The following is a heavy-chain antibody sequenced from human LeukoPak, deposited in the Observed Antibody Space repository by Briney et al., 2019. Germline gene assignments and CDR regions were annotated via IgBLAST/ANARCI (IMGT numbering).Heavy chain of an antibody. V-gene: IGHV3-23*01. CDR2: ISGSGGST. D-gene: IGHD6-19*01. Sequence: GGSLRLSCAASGFTVSSNYMSWVRQAPGKGLEWVSAISGSGGSTYYADSVKGRFTISRDNSKNTLYLQMNSLRAEDTAVCYCAKDGDNSGWYPSGYFDYWGQGTLVTVSS. CDR3: AKDGDNSGWYPSGYFDY. J-gene: IGHJ4*02. CDR1: GFTVSSNY.